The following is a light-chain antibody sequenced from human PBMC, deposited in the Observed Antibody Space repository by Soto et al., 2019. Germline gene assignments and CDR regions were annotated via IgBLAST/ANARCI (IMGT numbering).Light chain of an antibody. V-gene: IGKV3-20*01. CDR3: QQYGRSPFT. Sequence: EIVLTQSPGTLYLSPGERATLSCRASQSVSSSYLAWYQQKPGQAPRLLIYGASSRATGIPGRFSGSGSGTDFTRTISRLEPEDFAVYYFQQYGRSPFTFGPGIKVDIK. CDR1: QSVSSSY. CDR2: GAS. J-gene: IGKJ3*01.